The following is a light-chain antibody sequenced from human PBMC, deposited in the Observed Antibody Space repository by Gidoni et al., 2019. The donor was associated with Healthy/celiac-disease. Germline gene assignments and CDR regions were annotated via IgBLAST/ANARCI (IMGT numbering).Light chain of an antibody. J-gene: IGKJ1*01. Sequence: DIQITPSPSSLSASVGDRVTITCRASQRISSHLNWYQQKPGKAPKLLIYAASSLQSGVPSRVSGSGSETDFTLTSSSLQPEDFATYYCQQSYSTLWTFXQXTRVEIK. CDR1: QRISSH. CDR2: AAS. CDR3: QQSYSTLWT. V-gene: IGKV1-39*01.